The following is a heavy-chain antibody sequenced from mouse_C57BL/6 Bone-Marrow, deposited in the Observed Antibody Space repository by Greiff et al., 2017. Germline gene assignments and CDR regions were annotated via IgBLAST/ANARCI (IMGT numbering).Heavy chain of an antibody. J-gene: IGHJ1*03. D-gene: IGHD1-1*01. CDR1: GYTFTSYW. CDR2: IYPGNSDT. V-gene: IGHV1-5*01. Sequence: DVQLQESGTVLARPGASVKMSCKTSGYTFTSYWMHWVKQRPGQGLEWIGAIYPGNSDTSYNQKFKGKAKLTAVTSASTAYMELSSLTNEDSAVYYCTLYYGSPGWYFDVWGTGTTVTVSS. CDR3: TLYYGSPGWYFDV.